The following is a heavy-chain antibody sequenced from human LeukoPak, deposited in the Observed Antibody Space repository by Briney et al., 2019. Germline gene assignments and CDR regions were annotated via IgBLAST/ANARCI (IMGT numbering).Heavy chain of an antibody. Sequence: SETLALTCLVSGGSISSSYWSWIRQTAGKGLEWIGRIKTSGTTDYNPSLRGRVTMSLDTSKNQFSLELTSVAAADTAVYYCVRDRYCLGGSCYYEASDIWGQGTVVIVSS. CDR2: IKTSGTT. D-gene: IGHD2-15*01. V-gene: IGHV4-4*07. CDR3: VRDRYCLGGSCYYEASDI. J-gene: IGHJ3*02. CDR1: GGSISSSY.